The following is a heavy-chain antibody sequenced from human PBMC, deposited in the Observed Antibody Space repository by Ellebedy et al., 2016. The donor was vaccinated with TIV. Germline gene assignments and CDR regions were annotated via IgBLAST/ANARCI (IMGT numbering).Heavy chain of an antibody. CDR1: GGSIRGYY. CDR2: IHYTGSI. D-gene: IGHD3/OR15-3a*01. V-gene: IGHV4-59*01. CDR3: ARLVGGTGYFDY. J-gene: IGHJ4*02. Sequence: MPSETLSLTCTVSGGSIRGYYWSWIRQPPGKGLAWIGYIHYTGSINYTPSLKSRVTVSVDTSKNQFSLKLSSVTAADTAVYYCARLVGGTGYFDYWGQGTLVTVSS.